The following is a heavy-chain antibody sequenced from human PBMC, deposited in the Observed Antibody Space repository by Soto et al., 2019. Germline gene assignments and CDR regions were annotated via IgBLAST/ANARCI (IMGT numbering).Heavy chain of an antibody. CDR3: ARDQGSHPGD. CDR2: IHHSGSN. D-gene: IGHD6-13*01. CDR1: GGSISSDNW. J-gene: IGHJ4*02. Sequence: QVQLQESGPGLVRPSGTVSLTCAVSGGSISSDNWWSWVRQPPGKGLEWIGEIHHSGSNNYNPSLNSRVTMSVVPSKNLFSLTLNSVTAADTAFYYCARDQGSHPGDWGQGTLVSVSS. V-gene: IGHV4-4*02.